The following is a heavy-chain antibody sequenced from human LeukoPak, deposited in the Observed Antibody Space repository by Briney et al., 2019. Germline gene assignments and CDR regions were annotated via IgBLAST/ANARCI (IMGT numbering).Heavy chain of an antibody. CDR3: ARAMGYMDV. CDR2: IYHSGST. D-gene: IGHD3-16*01. CDR1: GGSLSSGGYY. V-gene: IGHV4-30-2*01. J-gene: IGHJ6*03. Sequence: PSETLSLTCTVSGGSLSSGGYYWSWIRQPPGKGLEWIGYIYHSGSTYYNPSLKSRVTISVDRSKNQFSLKLSSVTAADTAVYYCARAMGYMDVWGKGTTVTVSS.